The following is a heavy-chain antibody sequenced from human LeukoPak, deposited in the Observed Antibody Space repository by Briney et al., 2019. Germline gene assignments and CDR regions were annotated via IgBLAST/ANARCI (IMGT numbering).Heavy chain of an antibody. CDR1: GFTFSTYA. D-gene: IGHD4-17*01. CDR2: ITDSGLST. CDR3: ARATVTRWFDP. J-gene: IGHJ5*02. Sequence: GGSLRLSCAASGFTFSTYAMSWVRQAPGKGLEWVSTITDSGLSTFYADSVRGRFTISRDNSKNTLYLQMNSLRAEDTAVYYCARATVTRWFDPWGQGTLVTVSS. V-gene: IGHV3-23*01.